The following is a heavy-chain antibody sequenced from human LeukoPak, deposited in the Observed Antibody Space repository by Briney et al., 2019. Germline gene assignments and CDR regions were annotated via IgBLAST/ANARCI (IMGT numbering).Heavy chain of an antibody. V-gene: IGHV3-7*01. CDR1: GFSISSHW. CDR2: IKEDGSET. Sequence: PGGSLRLSCAASGFSISSHWMYWVRQAPGKGLEWVANIKEDGSETFYVDSVKGRFTTSRDNAKNSLYLQMNSLRAEDTAVYYCARVGSIAAAGTPDYWGQGTLVTVSS. CDR3: ARVGSIAAAGTPDY. D-gene: IGHD6-13*01. J-gene: IGHJ4*02.